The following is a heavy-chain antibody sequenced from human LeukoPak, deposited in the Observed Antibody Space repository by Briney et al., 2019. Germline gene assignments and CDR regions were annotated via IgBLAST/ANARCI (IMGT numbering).Heavy chain of an antibody. CDR2: ITAYNGNT. CDR3: ARDRPKATVTTFGFDY. V-gene: IGHV1-18*01. CDR1: GYTFTSYG. Sequence: GASLKASCKASGYTFTSYGVSWVRQTPGHGLDRIGWITAYNGNTNYAQKLQGRVTMTTDTSTSTAYMELRSLRSDDTAVYYCARDRPKATVTTFGFDYWGQGTLVTVSS. D-gene: IGHD4-17*01. J-gene: IGHJ4*02.